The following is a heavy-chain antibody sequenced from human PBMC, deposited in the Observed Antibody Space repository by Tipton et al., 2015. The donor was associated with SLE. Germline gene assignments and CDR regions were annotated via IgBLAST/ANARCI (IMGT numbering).Heavy chain of an antibody. J-gene: IGHJ4*02. CDR2: IYYSGST. V-gene: IGHV4-39*07. CDR3: ARFTGHSGGWYGWFAY. CDR1: GGSISSSGYY. Sequence: TLSLTCTVSGGSISSSGYYWGWIRQPPGKGLEWIGNIYYSGSTYCNPSLKSRVTISVDTSKNQFSLKLSSVTAADTAVYYCARFTGHSGGWYGWFAYWGQGTLVTVSS. D-gene: IGHD6-19*01.